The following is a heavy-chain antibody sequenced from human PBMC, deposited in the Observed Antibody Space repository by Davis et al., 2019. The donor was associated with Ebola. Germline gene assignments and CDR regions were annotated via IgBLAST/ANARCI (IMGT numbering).Heavy chain of an antibody. CDR1: GFTFSNYA. J-gene: IGHJ6*04. CDR2: ISGSGDSR. Sequence: PGGSLRLSCAASGFTFSNYAMTWVRQAPGKGLEWVSSISGSGDSRYYADSVKGRFTISRDNSKKTLYLQMNSLRAEDTAVYYCAKSGLSFGVVKYHYGMDVWGKGTTVTVSS. D-gene: IGHD3-3*01. CDR3: AKSGLSFGVVKYHYGMDV. V-gene: IGHV3-23*01.